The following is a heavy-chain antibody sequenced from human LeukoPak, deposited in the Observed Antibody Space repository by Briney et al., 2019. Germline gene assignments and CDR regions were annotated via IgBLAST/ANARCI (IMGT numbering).Heavy chain of an antibody. V-gene: IGHV3-23*01. CDR3: AKPARTEYPDY. CDR1: GFNFGAYW. Sequence: PGGSLRLSCASSGFNFGAYWMSWVRQAPGKGLEWVSAISGSGGSTYYADSVKGRFTISRDNSKNTLYLQMNSLRAEGTAVYYCAKPARTEYPDYWGQGTLVTVSS. J-gene: IGHJ4*02. D-gene: IGHD2-2*01. CDR2: ISGSGGST.